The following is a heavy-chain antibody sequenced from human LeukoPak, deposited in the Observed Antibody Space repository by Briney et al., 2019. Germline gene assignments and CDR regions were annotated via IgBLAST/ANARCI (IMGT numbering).Heavy chain of an antibody. D-gene: IGHD3-22*01. CDR3: ARVKVYDSSGYYPLTDAFDI. Sequence: SETLSLTCTVSGGSISSYYWSWIRQPAGKGLELIGRIYTSGSTNYNPSLKSRVTMSVDTSKNQFSLKLSSVTAADTAVYYCARVKVYDSSGYYPLTDAFDIWGQGTMVTVSS. CDR1: GGSISSYY. V-gene: IGHV4-4*07. J-gene: IGHJ3*02. CDR2: IYTSGST.